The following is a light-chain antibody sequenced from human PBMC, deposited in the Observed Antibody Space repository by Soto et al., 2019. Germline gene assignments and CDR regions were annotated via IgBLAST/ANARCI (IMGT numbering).Light chain of an antibody. CDR1: QGIRVD. V-gene: IGKV1-6*01. J-gene: IGKJ4*01. CDR2: TAS. Sequence: AIQMTQSPSSLSASVGDRVTITCRASQGIRVDLGWYQVKPGKAPKLLIYTASNLPSGVPSRFSGSGYGTHFTRTNNRLQPEDSAFYCYLQESHYPLTFGGGTRVEVK. CDR3: LQESHYPLT.